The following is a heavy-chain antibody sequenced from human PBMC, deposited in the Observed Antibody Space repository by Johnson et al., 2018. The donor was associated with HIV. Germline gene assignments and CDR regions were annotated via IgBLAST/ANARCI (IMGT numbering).Heavy chain of an antibody. J-gene: IGHJ3*02. CDR2: IRNKANSYAT. CDR1: GFTFGGSP. CDR3: CKFVGYCSGGGCYTPGDI. V-gene: IGHV3-73*01. D-gene: IGHD2-15*01. Sequence: VQLVESGGGLVQPGGSLKLSCAASGFTFGGSPMHWVRQASGKGLEWIGHIRNKANSYATEYAASVKGRFTISRDDSKNTAYLQMNSLKSEDTAVYYCCKFVGYCSGGGCYTPGDIWGRGTMVTVSS.